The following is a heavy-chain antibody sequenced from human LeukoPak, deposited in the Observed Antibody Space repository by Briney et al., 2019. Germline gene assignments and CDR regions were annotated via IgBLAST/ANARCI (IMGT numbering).Heavy chain of an antibody. J-gene: IGHJ4*02. CDR3: ARDTTYYYDSSGYYYSGY. D-gene: IGHD3-22*01. Sequence: EASVKVSCKASGGTFSSYAISWLRQAPGQGLEWMGGIIPIFGTANYAQKFQGRVTITADESTSTAYMELSSLRSEDTAVYYCARDTTYYYDSSGYYYSGYWGQGTLVTVSS. CDR1: GGTFSSYA. CDR2: IIPIFGTA. V-gene: IGHV1-69*01.